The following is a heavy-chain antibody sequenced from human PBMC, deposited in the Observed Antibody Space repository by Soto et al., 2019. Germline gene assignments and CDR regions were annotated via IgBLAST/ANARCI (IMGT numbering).Heavy chain of an antibody. CDR3: AKGVATAVPALDY. CDR2: VSWNSGAK. Sequence: GGSLRLSCVASGFSFDDFVMNWVRQRPGKGLEWVSSVSWNSGAKLYADSVKGRFAISRDSAKKSVYLQMNSLRPDDTAFYYCAKGVATAVPALDYWGQGTLVTVSS. D-gene: IGHD2-21*02. CDR1: GFSFDDFV. V-gene: IGHV3-9*01. J-gene: IGHJ4*02.